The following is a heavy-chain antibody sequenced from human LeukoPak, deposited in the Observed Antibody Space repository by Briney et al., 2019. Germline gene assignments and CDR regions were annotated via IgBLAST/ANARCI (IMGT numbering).Heavy chain of an antibody. D-gene: IGHD1-26*01. CDR2: IYSGGST. CDR1: GFTFSSYW. J-gene: IGHJ5*02. Sequence: GGSLRLSCAASGFTFSSYWMHWVRQAPGKGLEWVSVIYSGGSTYYADSVKGRFTISRDNSKNTLYLQMNSLRAEDTAVYYCAKPSSGSYPNWFDPWGQGTLVTVSS. CDR3: AKPSSGSYPNWFDP. V-gene: IGHV3-53*01.